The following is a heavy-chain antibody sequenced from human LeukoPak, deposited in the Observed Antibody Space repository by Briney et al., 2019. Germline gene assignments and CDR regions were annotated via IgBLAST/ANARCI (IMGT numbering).Heavy chain of an antibody. CDR1: GYTFTSYA. Sequence: ASVKVSCKASGYTFTSYAMNWVRQAPGQGLEWMGWINTNTGNPTYAQGFTGRFVFSLDTSVSTAYLQISSLKAEDTAVYYCARGDYYYDSSGYPLRYWGQGTLVTVSS. V-gene: IGHV7-4-1*02. J-gene: IGHJ4*02. D-gene: IGHD3-22*01. CDR2: INTNTGNP. CDR3: ARGDYYYDSSGYPLRY.